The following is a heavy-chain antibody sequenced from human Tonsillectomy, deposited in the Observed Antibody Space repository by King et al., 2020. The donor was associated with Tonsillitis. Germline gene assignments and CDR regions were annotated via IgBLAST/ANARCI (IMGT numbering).Heavy chain of an antibody. Sequence: VQLVESGGGLVQPGGSLRLSCAASGITFSSYWMSWVRQTPGKGLEWVANIKQDGSEKYYVDSVKGRFTISRDNAKNSLYLHMNSLRAEDMAVYYCATTSGPGGTFDFWGKGKMATFAP. J-gene: IGHJ3*01. CDR1: GITFSSYW. V-gene: IGHV3-7*03. CDR3: ATTSGPGGTFDF. D-gene: IGHD3-16*01. CDR2: IKQDGSEK.